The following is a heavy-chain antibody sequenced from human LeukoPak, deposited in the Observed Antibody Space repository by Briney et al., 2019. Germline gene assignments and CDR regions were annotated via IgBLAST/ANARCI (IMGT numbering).Heavy chain of an antibody. CDR2: INPSGGST. D-gene: IGHD5-18*01. CDR3: AREGGRGYSYGSSVYYYYGMDV. V-gene: IGHV1-46*01. Sequence: ASVKVSCKASGYTFTSYYMHWVRQAPGQRLEWMGIINPSGGSTSYAQKFQGRVTMTRDTSTSTVYMELSSLRSEDTAVYYCAREGGRGYSYGSSVYYYYGMDVWGQGTTVTVSS. J-gene: IGHJ6*02. CDR1: GYTFTSYY.